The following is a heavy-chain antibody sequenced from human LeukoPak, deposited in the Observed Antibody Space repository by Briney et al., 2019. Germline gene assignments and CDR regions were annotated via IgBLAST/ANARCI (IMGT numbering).Heavy chain of an antibody. CDR2: INPNSGGT. CDR1: GYTFTGYY. J-gene: IGHJ3*02. V-gene: IGHV1-2*02. D-gene: IGHD6-6*01. CDR3: SGFYSSSSYAFDI. Sequence: ASVKVSCKASGYTFTGYYMHWVRQAPGQGLEWMGWINPNSGGTNYAQKFQGRVTMTRDTSISTAYMELSRLRSDDTAVYYCSGFYSSSSYAFDIWGQGTMVTVSS.